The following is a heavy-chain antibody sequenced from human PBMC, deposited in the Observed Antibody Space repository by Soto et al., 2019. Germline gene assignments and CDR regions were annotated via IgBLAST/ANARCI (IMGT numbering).Heavy chain of an antibody. J-gene: IGHJ5*02. V-gene: IGHV1-2*02. CDR3: ARRNFDYTNQRSPLTFSDR. CDR1: GYTFSGYYY. D-gene: IGHD4-4*01. Sequence: ASVKVSCKASGYTFSGYYYMHWVRQAPGQGLEWMGWINPISGGTNYAQKFQGRVTMTRDTSISTAYMELSSLSSDDTAVYYCARRNFDYTNQRSPLTFSDRWGQGTLVTVSS. CDR2: INPISGGT.